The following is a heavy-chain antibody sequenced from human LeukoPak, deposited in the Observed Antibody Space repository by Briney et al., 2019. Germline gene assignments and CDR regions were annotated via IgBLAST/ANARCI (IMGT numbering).Heavy chain of an antibody. CDR3: ARGRGRWLPQHNWFDP. V-gene: IGHV4-34*01. CDR1: GGSFSGYY. CDR2: INHSGST. Sequence: PSETLSLTCAVSGGSFSGYYWSWIRQPPGKGLEWIGEINHSGSTNCNPSLKSRVTISVDTSKNQFSLKLSSVTAADTAVYYCARGRGRWLPQHNWFDPWGQGTLVTVSS. D-gene: IGHD5-24*01. J-gene: IGHJ5*02.